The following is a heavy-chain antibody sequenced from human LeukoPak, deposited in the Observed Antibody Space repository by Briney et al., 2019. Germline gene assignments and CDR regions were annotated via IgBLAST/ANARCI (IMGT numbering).Heavy chain of an antibody. CDR1: GDSMNNYY. D-gene: IGHD6-19*01. J-gene: IGHJ4*01. V-gene: IGHV4-59*01. CDR2: MYYNGGP. Sequence: PSETLSLTCTVSGDSMNNYYWGWIRQPPGKGLEWVAYMYYNGGPNYNPSLRSRVTISVETARNQFSLKLSSVTAADTAVYYCARFIAVGGFDYWGHGTLVTVSS. CDR3: ARFIAVGGFDY.